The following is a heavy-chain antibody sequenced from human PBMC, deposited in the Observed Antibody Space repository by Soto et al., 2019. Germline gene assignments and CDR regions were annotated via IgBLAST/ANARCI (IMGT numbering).Heavy chain of an antibody. V-gene: IGHV1-18*01. D-gene: IGHD3-10*01. CDR2: ISAYNGNT. CDR3: ARDRTSLLWFGELSYYYYYGMDV. J-gene: IGHJ6*02. CDR1: GYTFTSYG. Sequence: ASVKVSCKASGYTFTSYGISWVRQAPGQGLEWMGWISAYNGNTNYAQKLQGGVTMTTDTSTSTAYMELRSLRSDDTAVYYCARDRTSLLWFGELSYYYYYGMDVWGQGTTVTVSS.